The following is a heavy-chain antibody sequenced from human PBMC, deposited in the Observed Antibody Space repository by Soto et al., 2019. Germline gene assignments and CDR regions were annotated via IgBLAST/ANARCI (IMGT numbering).Heavy chain of an antibody. V-gene: IGHV6-1*01. J-gene: IGHJ6*02. D-gene: IGHD3-3*01. CDR1: GDSVSSNSAA. Sequence: PSQTLSLTCVISGDSVSSNSAAWNWIRQSPSGGLEWLGRTYYRSKWYNDYPVSVKSRITINPDTSKNQFSLQLNSVTPEDTAVYYCARGFLKVGMEVWGQGTTVTLSS. CDR2: TYYRSKWYN. CDR3: ARGFLKVGMEV.